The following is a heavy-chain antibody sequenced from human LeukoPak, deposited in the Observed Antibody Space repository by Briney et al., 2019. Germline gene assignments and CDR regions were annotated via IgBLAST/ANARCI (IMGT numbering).Heavy chain of an antibody. Sequence: GGSLSLSCAAAGFTFSSYARSWLRQAPGQGVEWDSAISRSGGSTYYADSVKARFTISRDNSKNTLDLQMNSLRAEDTAVYYCASTGTLDYWGQGTLVTVSS. V-gene: IGHV3-23*01. CDR2: ISRSGGST. CDR3: ASTGTLDY. CDR1: GFTFSSYA. D-gene: IGHD1-1*01. J-gene: IGHJ4*02.